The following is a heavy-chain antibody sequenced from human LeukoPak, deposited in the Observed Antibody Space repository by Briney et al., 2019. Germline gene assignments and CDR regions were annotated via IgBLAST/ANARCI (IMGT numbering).Heavy chain of an antibody. D-gene: IGHD3-9*01. J-gene: IGHJ4*02. CDR2: TSSSSSYI. CDR1: GFTFNTYT. Sequence: GGSLRLSCAASGFTFNTYTMNWVRQAPGKGLEWVSSTSSSSSYIYYADSVKGRFTISRDNAKKSLYLQMNRLRAEDTAVYFCARADTSDILTGYSDYWGQGTLVTVSS. CDR3: ARADTSDILTGYSDY. V-gene: IGHV3-21*01.